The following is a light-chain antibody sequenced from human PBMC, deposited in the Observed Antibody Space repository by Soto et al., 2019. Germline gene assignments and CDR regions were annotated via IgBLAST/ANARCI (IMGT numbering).Light chain of an antibody. CDR1: QSVSSSY. V-gene: IGKV3-20*01. CDR3: QQDGSSPWT. Sequence: EIVLTQSPGTLSLSPGERATLSCRASQSVSSSYLAWYQQKPGQAPRLLIYGASIRATGIPDRFSVSGSGTGFVLTISRLEPEDFALYYCQQDGSSPWTFGQGTKVEIK. CDR2: GAS. J-gene: IGKJ1*01.